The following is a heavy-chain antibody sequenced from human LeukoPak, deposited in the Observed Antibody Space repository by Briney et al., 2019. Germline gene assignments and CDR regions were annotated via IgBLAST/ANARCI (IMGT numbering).Heavy chain of an antibody. Sequence: GGSPRLSCAASGFTFSSYAMTWVRQAPGKGLEWVSSISGGGDTTYYAHSVRGRFTISRDNSKNTLSVQMNNLRAEDTAVYYCSKQRSEVVVAATNYWGQGTLVTVSS. J-gene: IGHJ4*02. V-gene: IGHV3-23*01. CDR3: SKQRSEVVVAATNY. CDR2: ISGGGDTT. CDR1: GFTFSSYA. D-gene: IGHD2-15*01.